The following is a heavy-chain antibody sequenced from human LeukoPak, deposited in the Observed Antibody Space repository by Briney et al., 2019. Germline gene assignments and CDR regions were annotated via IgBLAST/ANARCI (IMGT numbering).Heavy chain of an antibody. Sequence: GGSLRLSCAASGFTFSSYGMHWVRQAPGKGLEWVAVIWYDGSNKYYADSVKGRFTISRDNSKNTLYLQMNSLRAEDTAVYYCAKDISFVDTAMVKTYYYYGMDVWGQGTTVTVSS. D-gene: IGHD5-18*01. V-gene: IGHV3-30*02. J-gene: IGHJ6*02. CDR1: GFTFSSYG. CDR3: AKDISFVDTAMVKTYYYYGMDV. CDR2: IWYDGSNK.